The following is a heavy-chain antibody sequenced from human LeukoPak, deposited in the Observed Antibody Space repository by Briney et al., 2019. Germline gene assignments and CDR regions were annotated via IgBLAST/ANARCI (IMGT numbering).Heavy chain of an antibody. CDR2: IIPILGIA. Sequence: GASVKVSCKASGGTFSSYAISWVRQAPGQGLEWMGRIIPILGIANYAQKFQGRVTITADTSTSTAYMELRSLRSDDTAVYYCAIYGSGSYNADYWGQGTLVTVSS. CDR3: AIYGSGSYNADY. J-gene: IGHJ4*02. CDR1: GGTFSSYA. V-gene: IGHV1-69*04. D-gene: IGHD3-10*01.